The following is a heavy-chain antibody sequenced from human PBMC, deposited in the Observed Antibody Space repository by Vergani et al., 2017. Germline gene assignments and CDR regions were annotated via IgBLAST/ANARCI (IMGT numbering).Heavy chain of an antibody. CDR1: GFTFSSYD. CDR3: ARGEERDYDFWSGYPHHDAFDI. CDR2: IGTAGDT. J-gene: IGHJ3*02. V-gene: IGHV3-13*01. D-gene: IGHD3-3*01. Sequence: EVQLVESGGGLVKPGGSLRLSCAASGFTFSSYDMHWVRQATGKGLEWVSAIGTAGDTYYPGSVKGRFTISRENAKSSLYLQMNSLRAGDTAVYYCARGEERDYDFWSGYPHHDAFDIWGQGTMVTVSS.